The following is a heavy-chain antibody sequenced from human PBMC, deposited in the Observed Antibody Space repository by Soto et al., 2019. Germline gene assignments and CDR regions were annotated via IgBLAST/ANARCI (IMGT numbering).Heavy chain of an antibody. Sequence: ASVKVSCKASGYTFTSYGISWVRQAPVQVLEWMVCISTYNGNTNYAQKLQGRVTMTTDTSTSTAYMELRSLRSDDTAVYYCASATSSSTAYGMAVWAQGTTVTVSS. CDR2: ISTYNGNT. D-gene: IGHD2-2*01. V-gene: IGHV1-18*04. CDR1: GYTFTSYG. J-gene: IGHJ6*01. CDR3: ASATSSSTAYGMAV.